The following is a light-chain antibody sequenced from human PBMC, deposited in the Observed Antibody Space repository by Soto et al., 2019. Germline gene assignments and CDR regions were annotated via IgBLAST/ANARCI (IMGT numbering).Light chain of an antibody. V-gene: IGKV1-5*01. CDR3: QQYNTYSPWT. Sequence: DIQMTHSPSTLSASVGYIVTITFRSSQSISRWLAWYQQKPGKAPNLLIYDASTLESGVPSRFSGSGSGAEFTLTISSLQPDDFATYYCQQYNTYSPWTFGQGTKVDIK. CDR1: QSISRW. J-gene: IGKJ1*01. CDR2: DAS.